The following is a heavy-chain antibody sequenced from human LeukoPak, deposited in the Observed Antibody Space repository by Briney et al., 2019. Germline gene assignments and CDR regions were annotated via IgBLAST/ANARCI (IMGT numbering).Heavy chain of an antibody. CDR1: GFTFSSYW. V-gene: IGHV3-74*01. J-gene: IGHJ6*03. CDR2: INTDGSST. CDR3: ARDDDDFWSGPIPLYMDV. D-gene: IGHD3-3*01. Sequence: GGSLRLSCAASGFTFSSYWMHWVRQAPGKGLVWVSRINTDGSSTSYADSVKGRFTISRDNAKNTLYLQMNSLRAEDTAVYYCARDDDDFWSGPIPLYMDVWGKGTTVTVSS.